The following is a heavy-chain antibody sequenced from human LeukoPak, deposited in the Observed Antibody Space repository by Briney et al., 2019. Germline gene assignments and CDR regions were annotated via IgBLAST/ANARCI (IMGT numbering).Heavy chain of an antibody. CDR2: INPSGGST. V-gene: IGHV1-46*01. J-gene: IGHJ3*02. CDR1: GYTFTNYY. Sequence: ASVKVSCKASGYTFTNYYMHWVRQAPGQGLEWMGIINPSGGSTSYAQKFQGRVTITADKSTSTAYMELSSLRSEDTAVYYCAKHGSDPPSADIWGQGTMVTVSS. D-gene: IGHD3-10*01. CDR3: AKHGSDPPSADI.